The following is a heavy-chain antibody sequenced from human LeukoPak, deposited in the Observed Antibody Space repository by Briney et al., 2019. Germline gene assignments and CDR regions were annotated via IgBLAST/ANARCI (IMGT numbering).Heavy chain of an antibody. V-gene: IGHV3-30*18. Sequence: GGSLRLSCAASGFTFSSYGMHWVRQAPGKGLEWVAVISYDGSNKYYADSVKGRFTISRDNSKNTLYLQMNSLRAEDTAVYYCAKDTLYSYGYWSSHWGQGTLVTVSS. CDR1: GFTFSSYG. J-gene: IGHJ4*02. CDR2: ISYDGSNK. D-gene: IGHD5-18*01. CDR3: AKDTLYSYGYWSSH.